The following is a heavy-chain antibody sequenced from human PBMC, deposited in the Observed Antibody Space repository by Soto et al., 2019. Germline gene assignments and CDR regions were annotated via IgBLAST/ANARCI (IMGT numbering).Heavy chain of an antibody. V-gene: IGHV3-9*01. D-gene: IGHD6-19*01. CDR2: ITWNSGSI. CDR3: AKDIREYSSGWTYFDY. J-gene: IGHJ4*01. Sequence: GGSLRLSCAASGFTFHDYAMHWFRQGQGKGLEWVSGITWNSGSIDYADSVKGRFTISRDNAKNSLYLQTNSLRPEDTALYYCAKDIREYSSGWTYFDYWGHGTLVTVSS. CDR1: GFTFHDYA.